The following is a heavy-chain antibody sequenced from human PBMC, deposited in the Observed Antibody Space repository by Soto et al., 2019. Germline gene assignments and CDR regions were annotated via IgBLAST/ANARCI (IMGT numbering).Heavy chain of an antibody. Sequence: QVPLQESGPGLVKPSRTLSLTCTVSGGSIRSGGYYWSWIRQHPGKGLEWIGYIYYSGSTYHNPSLKSRVTISVDTSKNQFSLKLSSVTAADTAVYYCARGSRRDTAMVLDAFDSWGQGTMVTVSS. D-gene: IGHD5-18*01. CDR2: IYYSGST. J-gene: IGHJ3*02. CDR1: GGSIRSGGYY. CDR3: ARGSRRDTAMVLDAFDS. V-gene: IGHV4-31*03.